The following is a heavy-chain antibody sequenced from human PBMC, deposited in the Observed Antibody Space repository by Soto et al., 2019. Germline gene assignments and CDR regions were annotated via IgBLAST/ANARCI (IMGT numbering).Heavy chain of an antibody. CDR2: FDPEDGET. CDR3: AKALHDHIWGSYRI. D-gene: IGHD3-16*02. J-gene: IGHJ4*02. Sequence: GASVKVSCKVSGYTLTELSMHWVRQAPGKGLEWMGGFDPEDGETIYAQKFQGRVTMTEDTSTDTARMELSSLRSEDTAVYYCAKALHDHIWGSYRIWGQGIQVTVSS. V-gene: IGHV1-24*01. CDR1: GYTLTELS.